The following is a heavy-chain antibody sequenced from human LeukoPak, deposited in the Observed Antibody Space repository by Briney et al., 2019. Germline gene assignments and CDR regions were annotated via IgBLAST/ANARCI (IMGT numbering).Heavy chain of an antibody. CDR1: GGSIISYY. CDR2: IYYTGIT. J-gene: IGHJ6*02. D-gene: IGHD3-10*01. CDR3: TRHAPVPVIGHGMGV. Sequence: NPSETLSLTCSVSGGSIISYYWSWIRQPPGKGLEWIGYIYYTGITKYSPSLTSRVTISVDTSKNQFSLKLTSVTAADTAVYYRTRHAPVPVIGHGMGVWGQGTTVTVSS. V-gene: IGHV4-59*08.